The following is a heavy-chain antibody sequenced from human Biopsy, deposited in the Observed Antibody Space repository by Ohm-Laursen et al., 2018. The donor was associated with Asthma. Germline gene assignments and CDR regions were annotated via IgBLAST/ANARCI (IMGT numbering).Heavy chain of an antibody. CDR3: AKEVFPGWELRRGPDS. CDR1: GFTFSHYN. Sequence: GSLRLSCSASGFTFSHYNMNWVRQAPGKGLEWVSSITDTSRCIKYADSVKGRFTISRDNAKNSLYLQMNSLRAEDTAVYFCAKEVFPGWELRRGPDSWGQGTLVTVSS. D-gene: IGHD1-26*01. CDR2: ITDTSRCI. V-gene: IGHV3-21*01. J-gene: IGHJ4*02.